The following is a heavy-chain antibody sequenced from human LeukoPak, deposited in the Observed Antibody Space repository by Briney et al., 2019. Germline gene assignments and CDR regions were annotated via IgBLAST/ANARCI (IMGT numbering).Heavy chain of an antibody. J-gene: IGHJ3*02. CDR3: ARGDYYGSQNYTYDI. CDR2: ISGRGDTI. V-gene: IGHV3-48*03. CDR1: GFTFRVYE. D-gene: IGHD3-10*01. Sequence: PGGSLRLSCAASGFTFRVYETQWVRQAPGKGLEWVSYISGRGDTIYYADSVKGRFTISRDNARNSLHLQMNSLRSEDTALYYCARGDYYGSQNYTYDIWGQGTMVTVSS.